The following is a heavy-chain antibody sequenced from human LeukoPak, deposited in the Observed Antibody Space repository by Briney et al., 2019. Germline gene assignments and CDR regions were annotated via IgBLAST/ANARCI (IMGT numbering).Heavy chain of an antibody. Sequence: PGGSLRLSCAASGFTFSSYWMHWVRQAPGKGLVWVSRINSDGSSTSYADSVKGRFTIPRDNAKNTLYLQMNSLRAEDTAVYYCARDSTVRGVIRQYYYGMDVWGKGTTVTVSS. CDR3: ARDSTVRGVIRQYYYGMDV. J-gene: IGHJ6*04. CDR2: INSDGSST. V-gene: IGHV3-74*01. D-gene: IGHD3-10*01. CDR1: GFTFSSYW.